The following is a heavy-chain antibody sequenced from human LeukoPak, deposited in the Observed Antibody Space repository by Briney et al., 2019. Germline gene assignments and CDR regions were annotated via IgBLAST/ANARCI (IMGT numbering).Heavy chain of an antibody. CDR2: ISGSGGST. J-gene: IGHJ4*02. D-gene: IGHD2-2*01. CDR1: GFTFSSYA. CDR3: AKEIGPSRDIVVVPAAILFDY. V-gene: IGHV3-23*01. Sequence: GGSLRLSCAASGFTFSSYAMSWVRQAPGKGLEWVSAISGSGGSTYYADSVKGRFTISRDNSKSTLYLQMNSLRAEDTAVYYCAKEIGPSRDIVVVPAAILFDYWGQGTLVTVSS.